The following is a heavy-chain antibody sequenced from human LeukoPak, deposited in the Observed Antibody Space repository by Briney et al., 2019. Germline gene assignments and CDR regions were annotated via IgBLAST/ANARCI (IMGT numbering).Heavy chain of an antibody. CDR2: IYYSGST. J-gene: IGHJ3*02. V-gene: IGHV4-39*01. CDR3: ARNCSRTSCSGTFDI. D-gene: IGHD2-2*01. CDR1: NGSISSSRYY. Sequence: SETLSLTCTVSNGSISSSRYYWPWMRQPPGKGLEWIGSIYYSGSTHYNPSQQSRVTISVDTSKNQFFLRLSSGTAADTAVYYCARNCSRTSCSGTFDIWGRGTMVTVSS.